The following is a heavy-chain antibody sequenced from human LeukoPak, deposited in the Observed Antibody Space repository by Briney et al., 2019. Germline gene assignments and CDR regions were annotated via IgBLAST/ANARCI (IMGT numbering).Heavy chain of an antibody. V-gene: IGHV4-34*01. J-gene: IGHJ5*02. D-gene: IGHD3-3*01. CDR2: INHSGST. Sequence: PSETLSLTCAVYGGSFSGYYWSWIRQPPGKGLEWIGEINHSGSTNYNPSLKSRVTISVDTSKNQFSLKLSSVTAADTAVYYCARGLGITIFGAVSSHRKPNWFDPWGQGTLVTVSS. CDR3: ARGLGITIFGAVSSHRKPNWFDP. CDR1: GGSFSGYY.